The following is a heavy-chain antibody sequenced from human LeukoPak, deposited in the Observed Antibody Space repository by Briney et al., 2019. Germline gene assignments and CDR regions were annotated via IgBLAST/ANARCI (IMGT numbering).Heavy chain of an antibody. J-gene: IGHJ4*02. CDR3: TRDTDYGSATNYFDH. Sequence: PGGSLRLSCAASGFTFDDYAMHWVRQAPGKGLEWVSLISWEGDTTYYADSVRGRFTISRDNSKNFLYPHMNSLRTDDTAFYYCTRDTDYGSATNYFDHWGQGTLVSVSS. V-gene: IGHV3-43*01. D-gene: IGHD3-10*01. CDR2: ISWEGDTT. CDR1: GFTFDDYA.